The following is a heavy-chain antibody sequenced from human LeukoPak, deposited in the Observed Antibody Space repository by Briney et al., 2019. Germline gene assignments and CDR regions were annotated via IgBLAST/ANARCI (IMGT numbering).Heavy chain of an antibody. D-gene: IGHD3-3*01. CDR2: ISAYNGNT. CDR3: ARTPTRITIFGVVIHYYYGMDV. J-gene: IGHJ6*02. Sequence: ASVKVSCKASGYTFTSYGISWVRQAPGQGLEWMGWISAYNGNTNYAQKLQGRVPMTRNTPISTAYMELSSLRSEDTAVYYCARTPTRITIFGVVIHYYYGMDVWGQGTTVTVSS. V-gene: IGHV1-18*01. CDR1: GYTFTSYG.